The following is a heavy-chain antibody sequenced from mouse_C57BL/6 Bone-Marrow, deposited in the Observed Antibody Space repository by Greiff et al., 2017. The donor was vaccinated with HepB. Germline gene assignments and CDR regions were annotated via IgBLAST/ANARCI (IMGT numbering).Heavy chain of an antibody. CDR3: VRHNWPGDHYFDY. V-gene: IGHV10-1*01. Sequence: EVKLMESGGGLVQPKGSLKLSCAASGFSFNTYAMNWVRQAPGKGLEWVARIRSKSNNYATYYADSVKDRFTISRDDSESMLYLQMNNLKTEDTAMYYCVRHNWPGDHYFDYWGQGTTLTVSS. CDR2: IRSKSNNYAT. CDR1: GFSFNTYA. D-gene: IGHD4-1*01. J-gene: IGHJ2*01.